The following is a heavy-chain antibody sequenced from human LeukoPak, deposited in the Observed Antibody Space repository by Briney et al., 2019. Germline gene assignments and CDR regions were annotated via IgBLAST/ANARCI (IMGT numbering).Heavy chain of an antibody. V-gene: IGHV1-2*02. CDR1: GYTFTDYY. CDR3: ARAIVVVVY. CDR2: INPNSGDT. Sequence: ASVKVSCKASGYTFTDYYMHWVRQAPGHGLEWMGWINPNSGDTNYAQKFQGRVTMTRDTSISTAYMELSSLRSDDTAVYYCARAIVVVVYWGQGTLVTVSS. D-gene: IGHD3-22*01. J-gene: IGHJ4*02.